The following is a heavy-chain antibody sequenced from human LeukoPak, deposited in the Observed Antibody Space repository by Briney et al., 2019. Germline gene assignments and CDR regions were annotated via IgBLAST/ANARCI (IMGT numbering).Heavy chain of an antibody. D-gene: IGHD3-3*01. J-gene: IGHJ4*02. CDR1: GGSISSYY. CDR2: IYYSGST. CDR3: ARGRRLLRFLEWLPPTYYFDY. Sequence: SETLSLTCTVSGGSISSYYWSWIRQPPGKGLEWIGYIYYSGSTNYNPSLKSRVTISVDTSKNQFSLKLSSVTAADTAVYYCARGRRLLRFLEWLPPTYYFDYWGQGTLVTVSS. V-gene: IGHV4-59*12.